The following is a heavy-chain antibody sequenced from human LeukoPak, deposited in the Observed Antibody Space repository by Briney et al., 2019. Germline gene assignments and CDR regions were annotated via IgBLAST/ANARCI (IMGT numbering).Heavy chain of an antibody. V-gene: IGHV4-59*01. Sequence: SETLSLTCTVSGGSISTYYWSWIRQPPGKGLEWVGYIYYNGSANYNPSLKSRVTISVDTSKNQFSLKLSSVTAADTAVYYCARSYGSGNYFDYWGQGTLVTVSS. CDR2: IYYNGSA. D-gene: IGHD3-10*01. J-gene: IGHJ4*02. CDR3: ARSYGSGNYFDY. CDR1: GGSISTYY.